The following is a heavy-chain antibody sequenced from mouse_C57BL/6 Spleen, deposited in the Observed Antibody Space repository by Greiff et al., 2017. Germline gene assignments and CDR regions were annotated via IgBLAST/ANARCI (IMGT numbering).Heavy chain of an antibody. Sequence: QVQLQQSGAELMKPGASVKLSCKATGYTFTGYWIEWVKQRPGHGLEWIGEILPGSGSTNYNEKFKGKATFTADTSSNTAYMQRSSLTTEDSAIYYCARPYLLLRSWFAYWGQGTLVTVSA. CDR3: ARPYLLLRSWFAY. CDR2: ILPGSGST. V-gene: IGHV1-9*01. D-gene: IGHD1-1*01. CDR1: GYTFTGYW. J-gene: IGHJ3*01.